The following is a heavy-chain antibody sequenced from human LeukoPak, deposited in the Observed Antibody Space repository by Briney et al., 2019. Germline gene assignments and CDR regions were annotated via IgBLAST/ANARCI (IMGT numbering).Heavy chain of an antibody. CDR1: GFTSSSYA. CDR3: ARVSRWERYFDY. CDR2: ISSNGGST. V-gene: IGHV3-64*01. Sequence: AGGSLRLSCAASGFTSSSYAMHWVRQAPGKGLEYVSAISSNGGSTYYANSVKGRFTISRDNSKNTLYLQMGSLRAEDMAVYYCARVSRWERYFDYWGQGTLVTVSS. D-gene: IGHD1-26*01. J-gene: IGHJ4*02.